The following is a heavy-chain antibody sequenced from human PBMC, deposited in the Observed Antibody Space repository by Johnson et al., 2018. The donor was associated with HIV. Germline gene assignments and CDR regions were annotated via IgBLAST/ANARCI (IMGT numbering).Heavy chain of an antibody. V-gene: IGHV3-33*08. J-gene: IGHJ3*02. D-gene: IGHD5-18*01. CDR3: ARGIVTPDEVAFDI. CDR2: IWYDGSNK. CDR1: GFTVSSNY. Sequence: VESGGGLVTPGGSLRLSCAASGFTVSSNYMSWVRQAPGKGLEWVAVIWYDGSNKYYADSVKGRFTISRDNSKNTLYLQMNSLRAEDTAVYYCARGIVTPDEVAFDIWGQGTMVTVSS.